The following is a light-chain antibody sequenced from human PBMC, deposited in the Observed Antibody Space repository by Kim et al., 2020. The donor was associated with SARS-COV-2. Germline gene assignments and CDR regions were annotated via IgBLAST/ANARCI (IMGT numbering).Light chain of an antibody. CDR2: DVS. J-gene: IGLJ1*01. V-gene: IGLV2-14*01. CDR1: SSDVGGYNY. Sequence: QSVLTQPASVSGSPGQSITISCTGTSSDVGGYNYVSWYQQHPGKAPKVMIYDVSKRPSGVSNRFSGSKSGNTASLTISGLQAEDEADYYCSSYTSSSTYVFGTGTKVNVL. CDR3: SSYTSSSTYV.